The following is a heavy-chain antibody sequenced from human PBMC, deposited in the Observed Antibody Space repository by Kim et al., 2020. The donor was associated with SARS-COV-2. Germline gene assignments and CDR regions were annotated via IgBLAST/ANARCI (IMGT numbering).Heavy chain of an antibody. J-gene: IGHJ4*02. V-gene: IGHV3-73*01. CDR3: TRGYYDFWSGKGFDY. D-gene: IGHD3-3*01. CDR1: GFTFSGSA. Sequence: GGSLRLSCAASGFTFSGSAMHWVRQASGKGLEWVGRIRSKANSYATAYAASVKGRFTISRDDSKNTAYLQMNSLKTEDTAVYYCTRGYYDFWSGKGFDYWGQGTLVTVSS. CDR2: IRSKANSYAT.